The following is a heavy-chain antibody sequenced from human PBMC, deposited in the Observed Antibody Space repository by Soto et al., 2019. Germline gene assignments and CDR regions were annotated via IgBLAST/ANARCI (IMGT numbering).Heavy chain of an antibody. CDR2: IIPIFGTA. CDR1: GGTFSSYA. CDR3: ARVRYDYVWGSYREGYYYYGMDV. Sequence: ASVKVSCKASGGTFSSYAISWVRQAPGQGLEWMGGIIPIFGTANYAQKFQGRVTITADKSTSTAYMELSSLRSEDTAVYYCARVRYDYVWGSYREGYYYYGMDVWGQGTTVTVSS. D-gene: IGHD3-16*02. V-gene: IGHV1-69*06. J-gene: IGHJ6*02.